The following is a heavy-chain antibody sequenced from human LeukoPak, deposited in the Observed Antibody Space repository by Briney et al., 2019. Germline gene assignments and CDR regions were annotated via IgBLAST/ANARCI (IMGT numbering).Heavy chain of an antibody. V-gene: IGHV3-66*01. J-gene: IGHJ3*02. CDR3: ATEMATMNAFDI. D-gene: IGHD5-24*01. CDR1: GFTVSSNY. Sequence: GGSLRLSCAASGFTVSSNYMSWVRQAPGKVLEWVSVIYSGGSTDYKDSVKDRFIISRDNSKNTLYLQMNSLRAEDTAVYYCATEMATMNAFDIWGQGTMVTVSS. CDR2: IYSGGST.